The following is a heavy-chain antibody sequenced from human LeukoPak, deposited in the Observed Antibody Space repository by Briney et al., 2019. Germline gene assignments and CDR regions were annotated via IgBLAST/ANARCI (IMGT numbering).Heavy chain of an antibody. CDR3: TRALYGSSGYYDY. D-gene: IGHD3-22*01. V-gene: IGHV3-23*01. CDR1: GFTFSSYA. CDR2: ISGSGGST. J-gene: IGHJ4*02. Sequence: GGSLRLSCAASGFTFSSYAMSWVRQAPGKGLEWVSAISGSGGSTYYADSVKGRFANSRDNSKNTLYLQMNSLRAEDTALYYCTRALYGSSGYYDYWGQGILVTVSS.